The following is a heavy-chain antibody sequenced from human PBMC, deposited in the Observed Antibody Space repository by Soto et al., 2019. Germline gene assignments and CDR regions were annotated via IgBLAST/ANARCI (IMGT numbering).Heavy chain of an antibody. J-gene: IGHJ5*02. CDR3: ASTKAPGWFGP. Sequence: QVQLVQSGAEVKKPGASVKVSCKASGYTFTSYGISWLRQAPGQGLEWMGWISAYNGNTNYAQKLQGRVTMTTDTSTSPAYLELRSLISDDTAVYYCASTKAPGWFGPWGQGTLVTVSS. V-gene: IGHV1-18*01. CDR2: ISAYNGNT. CDR1: GYTFTSYG.